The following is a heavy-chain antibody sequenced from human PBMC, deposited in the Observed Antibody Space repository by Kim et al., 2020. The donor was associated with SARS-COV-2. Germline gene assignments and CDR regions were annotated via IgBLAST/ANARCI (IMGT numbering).Heavy chain of an antibody. J-gene: IGHJ6*02. CDR3: ARGTRNLYYYYYGMDV. V-gene: IGHV3-11*04. CDR1: GFTFSDYY. Sequence: GGSLRLSCAASGFTFSDYYMSWIRQAPGKGLEWVSYISSSGSTIYYADSVKGRFTISRDNAKNSLYLQMNSLRAEDTAVYYCARGTRNLYYYYYGMDVWGQGTTVTVSS. CDR2: ISSSGSTI.